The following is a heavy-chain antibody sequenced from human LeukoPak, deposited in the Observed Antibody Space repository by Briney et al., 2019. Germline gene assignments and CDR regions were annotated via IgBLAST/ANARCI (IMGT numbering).Heavy chain of an antibody. CDR2: INTDGSST. V-gene: IGHV3-74*01. CDR3: ATSPYDFWSGYYTDY. CDR1: GFTFSSYW. D-gene: IGHD3-3*01. Sequence: GGSLRLSCAASGFTFSSYWMHWVRQAPGKGLVWVSRINTDGSSTSYADSVKGRFTISRDNAKNTLYLQMNSLRAEDTAVYNCATSPYDFWSGYYTDYWGQGTLATVSS. J-gene: IGHJ4*02.